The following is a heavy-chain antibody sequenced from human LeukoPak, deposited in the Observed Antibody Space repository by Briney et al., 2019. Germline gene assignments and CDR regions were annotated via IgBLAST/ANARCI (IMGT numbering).Heavy chain of an antibody. CDR3: AKSTMSMTIRGARLNWFDP. CDR1: GGSSSGYY. J-gene: IGHJ5*02. D-gene: IGHD6-6*01. Sequence: SETLSLTCTVSGGSSSGYYWSWIRQPPGKGLEWIGYIYNSEYTSYDPSLKSRVTISIDTSKNQFSLRLSSVTAADTAVYYCAKSTMSMTIRGARLNWFDPWGQGTLVTVSS. V-gene: IGHV4-59*01. CDR2: IYNSEYT.